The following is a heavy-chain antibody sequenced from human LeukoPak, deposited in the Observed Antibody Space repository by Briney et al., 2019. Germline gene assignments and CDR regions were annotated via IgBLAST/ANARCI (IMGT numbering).Heavy chain of an antibody. CDR2: IFHSGTT. CDR3: ARHVPVRHCSGVSCYSPNYYYYFMDV. Sequence: SETLSLTCSVSGGSINSSNYYWGWIRQPPGKGLEWIGSIFHSGTTYYNPSLRSRVTISVDTSKNQFSLKLRSVAAADTTVYYCARHVPVRHCSGVSCYSPNYYYYFMDVWGKGTTVTVSS. J-gene: IGHJ6*03. CDR1: GGSINSSNYY. D-gene: IGHD2-15*01. V-gene: IGHV4-39*01.